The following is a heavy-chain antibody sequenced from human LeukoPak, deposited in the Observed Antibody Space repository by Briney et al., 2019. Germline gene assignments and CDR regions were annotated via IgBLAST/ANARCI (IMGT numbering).Heavy chain of an antibody. CDR3: ARGRGPTKTPNDY. CDR1: GFTFSSYS. CDR2: ISSSSSYI. Sequence: GGSLRLSCAASGFTFSSYSMNWVRQAPGKGLEWVSSISSSSSYIYYADSVKGRFTISRDNAKNSLYLQMNSLRAEDTAVYYCARGRGPTKTPNDYWGQGTLVTVSS. J-gene: IGHJ4*02. V-gene: IGHV3-21*01. D-gene: IGHD2-8*01.